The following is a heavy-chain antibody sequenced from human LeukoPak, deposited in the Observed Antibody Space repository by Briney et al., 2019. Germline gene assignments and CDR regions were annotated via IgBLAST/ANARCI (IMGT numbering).Heavy chain of an antibody. J-gene: IGHJ4*02. CDR3: AKDPALVATFDY. CDR2: IYSGGST. D-gene: IGHD5-12*01. V-gene: IGHV3-53*01. CDR1: GFTVSSNY. Sequence: GGSLRLSCAASGFTVSSNYMSWVRQAPGKGLEWVSVIYSGGSTYYADSVDGRFTISRDDSKNTLYLQMNSLRAEDTAVYYCAKDPALVATFDYWGQGTLVTVSS.